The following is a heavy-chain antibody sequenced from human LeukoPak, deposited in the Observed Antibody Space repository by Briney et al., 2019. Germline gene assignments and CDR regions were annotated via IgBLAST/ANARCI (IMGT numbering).Heavy chain of an antibody. CDR2: ISGSGGST. D-gene: IGHD3-10*01. CDR1: GFTFSSYA. J-gene: IGHJ6*02. CDR3: AKGGYGSGSYYTLYYYGMDV. Sequence: GGSLRLSCAASGFTFSSYAMSWVRQAPGKGLKWVSAISGSGGSTYYADSVKGRFTISRDNSKNTLYLQMNSLRAEDTAVYYCAKGGYGSGSYYTLYYYGMDVWGQGTTVTVSS. V-gene: IGHV3-23*01.